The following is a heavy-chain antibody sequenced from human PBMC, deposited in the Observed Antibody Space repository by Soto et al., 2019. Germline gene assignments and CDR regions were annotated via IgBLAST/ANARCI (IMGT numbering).Heavy chain of an antibody. V-gene: IGHV4-39*02. CDR1: GASIGSGPYY. J-gene: IGHJ4*02. CDR3: ANRFSGGRYSSSSDDY. CDR2: ISYVGTT. D-gene: IGHD6-6*01. Sequence: SETLSLTCTVSGASIGSGPYYWGWICQPPGKGLEWIGSISYVGTTYYNPSLKGRVTISVDTSKKHYSLYLTSVTAADTAVYYCANRFSGGRYSSSSDDYWGQGMLVTVSS.